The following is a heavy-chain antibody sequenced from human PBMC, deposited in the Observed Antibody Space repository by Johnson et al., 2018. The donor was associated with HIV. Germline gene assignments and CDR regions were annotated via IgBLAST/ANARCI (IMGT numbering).Heavy chain of an antibody. V-gene: IGHV3-30*18. CDR3: AKERQLVRAFDI. CDR2: ISFDGSHK. CDR1: GFAFSNYG. Sequence: VQLVESGGGVVQPGRSLRLSCAASGFAFSNYGMHWVRQAPGKGLEWVAVISFDGSHKYYADSVKGRFTISRDNSKNTLYLQMNSLRAVDTAVYYCAKERQLVRAFDIWGQGTMVTVSS. J-gene: IGHJ3*02. D-gene: IGHD6-6*01.